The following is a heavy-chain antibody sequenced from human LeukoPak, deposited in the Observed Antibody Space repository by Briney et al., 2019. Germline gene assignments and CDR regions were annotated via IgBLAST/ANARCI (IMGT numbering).Heavy chain of an antibody. CDR1: GFNVSSNY. CDR3: AKDPDCTSGICYTFFDY. D-gene: IGHD2-8*01. CDR2: ISGSGGST. V-gene: IGHV3-23*01. J-gene: IGHJ4*02. Sequence: GGSLRLSCVASGFNVSSNYMSWVRQAPGKGLEWVSAISGSGGSTYYADSVKGRFTISRDNSKNTLYLQMNSLRAEDTAVYYCAKDPDCTSGICYTFFDYWGQGTLVTVSS.